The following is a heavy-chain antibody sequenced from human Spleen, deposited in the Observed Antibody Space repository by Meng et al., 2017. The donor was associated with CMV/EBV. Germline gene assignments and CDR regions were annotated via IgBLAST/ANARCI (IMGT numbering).Heavy chain of an antibody. V-gene: IGHV3-21*01. CDR1: GFTFSSYS. Sequence: GESLKISCAGSGFTFSSYSMNWARQAPGKGLEWVSSISISSSYIYYADSVKGRFTISRDNAKNSLYLQMNSLRVEDTAVYYCARDVDWGFDFWGQGALVTVSS. CDR3: ARDVDWGFDF. CDR2: ISISSSYI. J-gene: IGHJ4*02. D-gene: IGHD3-9*01.